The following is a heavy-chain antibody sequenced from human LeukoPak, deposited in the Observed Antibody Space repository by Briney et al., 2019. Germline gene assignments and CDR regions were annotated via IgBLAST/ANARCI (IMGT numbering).Heavy chain of an antibody. J-gene: IGHJ5*02. Sequence: SETLSLTCTVSGGSISSYYWSWIRQPPGKGLEWIGYIYYSGSTNYKASLKSRVTISVDTSKNKFSLKLSSVTAADTAVYYCARGGYYGSGNDFRFDPWGQGTLVTVSS. CDR3: ARGGYYGSGNDFRFDP. V-gene: IGHV4-59*01. CDR2: IYYSGST. D-gene: IGHD3-10*01. CDR1: GGSISSYY.